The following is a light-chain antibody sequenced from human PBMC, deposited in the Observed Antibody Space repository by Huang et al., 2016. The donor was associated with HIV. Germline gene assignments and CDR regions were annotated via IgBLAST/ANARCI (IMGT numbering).Light chain of an antibody. Sequence: EIVLTQSPVTLSLSPGERATLSGRASHSISSNLAWFQQKPGLAPRLLSVAASNRATGIPARFSGSGSGTDFALTISSLEPEDFAVYYCQQRGDWPWTFGQGTKVEIK. V-gene: IGKV3-11*01. J-gene: IGKJ1*01. CDR1: HSISSN. CDR3: QQRGDWPWT. CDR2: AAS.